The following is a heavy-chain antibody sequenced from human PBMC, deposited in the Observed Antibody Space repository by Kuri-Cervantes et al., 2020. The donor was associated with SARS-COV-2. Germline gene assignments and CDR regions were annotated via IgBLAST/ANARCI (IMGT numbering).Heavy chain of an antibody. D-gene: IGHD6-19*01. J-gene: IGHJ3*02. CDR3: AKDEDSSGWWRAFDI. CDR1: GYTFTGYY. Sequence: ASVKVSCKASGYTFTGYYMHWVRQAPGQGLEWMGWINPNSGGTNYAQKFQGRVTMTRDTSTSTVYMELSSLRSEDTAVYYCAKDEDSSGWWRAFDIWGQGTMVTVSS. CDR2: INPNSGGT. V-gene: IGHV1-2*02.